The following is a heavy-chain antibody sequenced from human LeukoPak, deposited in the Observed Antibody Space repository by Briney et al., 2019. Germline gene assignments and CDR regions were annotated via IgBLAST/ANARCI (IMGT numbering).Heavy chain of an antibody. CDR3: ARHHSTTHPGRYWFGP. J-gene: IGHJ5*02. V-gene: IGHV4-59*08. CDR2: TYKSEST. CDR1: GASIDSNY. Sequence: SETLSLTCTVSGASIDSNYWSWIRQPPGRGLEWIGYTYKSESTNYNPSLKSRVTISVDTSKNQFSLRLTSVTAADTAVYYCARHHSTTHPGRYWFGPWGQGTLVTVSS. D-gene: IGHD2/OR15-2a*01.